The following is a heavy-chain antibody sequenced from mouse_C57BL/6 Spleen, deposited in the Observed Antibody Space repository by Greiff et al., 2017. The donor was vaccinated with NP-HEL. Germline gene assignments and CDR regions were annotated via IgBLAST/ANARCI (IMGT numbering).Heavy chain of an antibody. D-gene: IGHD1-1*02. Sequence: QVQLQQPGAELVMPGASVKLSCKASGYTFTSYWMHWVKQRPGQGLEWIGEIDPSDSYTNYNQKFKGKSTLTVDKSSSTAYMQLSSLTSEDSAVYYCARLGAKDYWGKGTTLTVSS. J-gene: IGHJ2*01. CDR2: IDPSDSYT. CDR3: ARLGAKDY. V-gene: IGHV1-69*01. CDR1: GYTFTSYW.